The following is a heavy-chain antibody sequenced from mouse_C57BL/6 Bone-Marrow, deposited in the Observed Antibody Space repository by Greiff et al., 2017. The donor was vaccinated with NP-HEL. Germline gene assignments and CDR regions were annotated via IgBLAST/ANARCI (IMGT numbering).Heavy chain of an antibody. CDR1: GYAFSSSW. D-gene: IGHD2-3*01. Sequence: VKLMESGPELVKPGASVKISCKASGYAFSSSWMNWVKQRPGKGLEWIGRIYPGDGDTNYNGKFKGKATLTADKSSSTAYMQLSSLTSEDSAVYFCARDGAGDLNAMDYWGQGTSVTVSS. CDR3: ARDGAGDLNAMDY. V-gene: IGHV1-82*01. J-gene: IGHJ4*01. CDR2: IYPGDGDT.